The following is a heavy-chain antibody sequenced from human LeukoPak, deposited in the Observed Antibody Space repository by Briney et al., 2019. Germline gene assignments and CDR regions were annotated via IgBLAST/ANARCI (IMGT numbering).Heavy chain of an antibody. J-gene: IGHJ4*02. CDR1: GGSISSYY. Sequence: SETLSLTCTVSGGSISSYYWSWIRKPPGKGLEWIGYIYYSGSTNYNPSLKSRVTISVDTSKNQFSLKLSSVTAADTAVYYCARLPRYSSSGIFDYWGQGTLVTVSS. CDR2: IYYSGST. D-gene: IGHD6-13*01. CDR3: ARLPRYSSSGIFDY. V-gene: IGHV4-59*01.